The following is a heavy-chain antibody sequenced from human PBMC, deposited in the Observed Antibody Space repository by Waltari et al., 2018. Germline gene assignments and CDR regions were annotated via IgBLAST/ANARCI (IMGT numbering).Heavy chain of an antibody. CDR2: IYYSGST. V-gene: IGHV4-39*01. CDR1: GAPISRSCYY. Sequence: QLQLPESGPGPVKPSAPLSLTCTVSGAPISRSCYYWGWIRQPPGKGLEWIGSIYYSGSTYYNPSLKIRVTISVDTSKNRFSLKLSSVTAADTAVYYCARPFDYWGQGTLVTVSS. CDR3: ARPFDY. J-gene: IGHJ4*02.